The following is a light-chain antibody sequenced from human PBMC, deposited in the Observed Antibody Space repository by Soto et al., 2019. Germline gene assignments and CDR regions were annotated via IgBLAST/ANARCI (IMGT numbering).Light chain of an antibody. V-gene: IGKV3-20*01. J-gene: IGKJ2*01. Sequence: ESMLTQSPGTLSLSPGERATLSCRASQSVSTRYLAWYQQKPGQAPRLLIYGASIRATGIPDRFSGSGSGTDFNLTISILEPEDFAVYYCHQFGSSPPAFPFGKGTTLEI. CDR2: GAS. CDR3: HQFGSSPPAFP. CDR1: QSVSTRY.